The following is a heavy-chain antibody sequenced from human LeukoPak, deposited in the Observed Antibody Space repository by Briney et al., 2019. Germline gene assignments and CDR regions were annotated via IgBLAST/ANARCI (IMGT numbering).Heavy chain of an antibody. CDR1: GFTFSSHW. V-gene: IGHV3-23*01. Sequence: PGGSLRLSCAVSGFTFSSHWMSWVRQAPGKGLEWVSAISGSGGSTYYADSVKGRFTISRDNSKNTLYLQMNSLRAEDTAVYYCAKDHKKAARSFDYWGEGTLVTVSS. J-gene: IGHJ4*02. D-gene: IGHD6-6*01. CDR2: ISGSGGST. CDR3: AKDHKKAARSFDY.